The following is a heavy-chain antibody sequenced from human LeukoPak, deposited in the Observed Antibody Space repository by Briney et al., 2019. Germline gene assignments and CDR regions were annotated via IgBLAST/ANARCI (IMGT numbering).Heavy chain of an antibody. D-gene: IGHD4-17*01. J-gene: IGHJ3*02. CDR3: ARDLLGDYGAFDI. CDR2: ICISGST. CDR1: GGSISSHF. Sequence: PSETLSLTCTVSGGSISSHFWSWIRQPAGKGLEWIGRICISGSTNYNPSLKSRVTMSVDTSKNQFSLKLNSVTAADTAVYYCARDLLGDYGAFDIWGQGTMVTVSS. V-gene: IGHV4-4*07.